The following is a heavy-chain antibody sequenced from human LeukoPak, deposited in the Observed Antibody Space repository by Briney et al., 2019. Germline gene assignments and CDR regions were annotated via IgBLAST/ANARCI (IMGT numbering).Heavy chain of an antibody. Sequence: SETLSLTCTVSGGSMSNYWWNWVRQPPGKGLEWIGYIYYDGSTHYNPSLDSRATISIDTSKNQFSLKLNSVTAADTAVYYCARLLCSSLTCNIGPSGNWLDPWGQGTLVTVSS. D-gene: IGHD2-2*02. CDR1: GGSMSNYW. CDR2: IYYDGST. CDR3: ARLLCSSLTCNIGPSGNWLDP. J-gene: IGHJ5*02. V-gene: IGHV4-59*08.